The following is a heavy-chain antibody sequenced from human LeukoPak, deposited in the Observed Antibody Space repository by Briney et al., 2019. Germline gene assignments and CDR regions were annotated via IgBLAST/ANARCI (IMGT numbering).Heavy chain of an antibody. CDR3: ARGRGQRFLEWLSTPIPYYFDY. Sequence: SETLTLTCAVYGGSFSGYYWSWIRQPPGKGLEWIGEINHSGSTNYNPSLKSRVTISVDTSKNQFSLKLSSVTAADTAVYYCARGRGQRFLEWLSTPIPYYFDYWGQGTLVTVSS. CDR2: INHSGST. V-gene: IGHV4-34*01. J-gene: IGHJ4*02. CDR1: GGSFSGYY. D-gene: IGHD3-3*01.